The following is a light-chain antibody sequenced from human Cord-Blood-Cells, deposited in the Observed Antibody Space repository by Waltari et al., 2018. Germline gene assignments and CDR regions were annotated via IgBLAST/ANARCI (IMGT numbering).Light chain of an antibody. J-gene: IGLJ1*01. CDR1: STAVGGYNY. CDR2: DVS. V-gene: IGLV2-14*03. Sequence: QSALTQPASVSGPPGQSITIPCTRTSTAVGGYNYAPWYQQHPVKAPKLMIYDVSNRPSGVSNRFSGSKSGNTASLTISGLQAEDEADYYCSSYTSSSTLVFGTGTKVTVL. CDR3: SSYTSSSTLV.